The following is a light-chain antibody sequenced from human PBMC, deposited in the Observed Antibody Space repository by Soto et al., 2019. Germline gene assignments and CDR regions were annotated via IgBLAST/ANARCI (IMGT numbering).Light chain of an antibody. V-gene: IGKV3-15*01. CDR1: QTIDNT. CDR2: DAS. J-gene: IGKJ2*01. Sequence: EIVMTQSPATLSLSPGERATLSCRASQTIDNTLAWYQRKPGQAPRLLIYDASTRATGVPARFSRSGSGTDFTLTISSLQSEDFAVYYCQHYNYWPYTFGQGTKVDIK. CDR3: QHYNYWPYT.